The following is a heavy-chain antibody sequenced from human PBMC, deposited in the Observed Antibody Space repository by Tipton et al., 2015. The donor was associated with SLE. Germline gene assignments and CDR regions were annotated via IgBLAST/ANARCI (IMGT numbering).Heavy chain of an antibody. CDR1: GFDFIKYA. Sequence: SLRLSCSASGFDFIKYAMPWVRQAPGKGLEYVSGISSSGYGTYYADSVKGRFTIFRDNSKNVLYLQMSSLETEGTAVYYYVSPPRDIVCPTGPLSFWGQGNQVTVSS. CDR3: VSPPRDIVCPTGPLSF. J-gene: IGHJ4*02. CDR2: ISSSGYGT. D-gene: IGHD5/OR15-5a*01. V-gene: IGHV3-64D*06.